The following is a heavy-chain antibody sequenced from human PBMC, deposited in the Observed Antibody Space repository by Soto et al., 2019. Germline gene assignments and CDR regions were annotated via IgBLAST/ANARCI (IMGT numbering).Heavy chain of an antibody. CDR3: AKDIVVGDGRYTSYYYYGMDV. J-gene: IGHJ6*02. CDR1: GFTFDDYA. Sequence: PGGSLRLSCAASGFTFDDYAMHWVRQVPGKGLEWVSGISWKSSSIGYADSVKGRFTISRDNAKNSLYLQMNSLRAEDTALYYCAKDIVVGDGRYTSYYYYGMDVWGQGTTVTVSS. D-gene: IGHD6-19*01. V-gene: IGHV3-9*01. CDR2: ISWKSSSI.